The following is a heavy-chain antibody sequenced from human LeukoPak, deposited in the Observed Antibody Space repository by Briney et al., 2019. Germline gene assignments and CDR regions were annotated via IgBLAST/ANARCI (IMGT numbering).Heavy chain of an antibody. J-gene: IGHJ4*02. CDR1: GLTFSSYA. D-gene: IGHD6-13*01. CDR3: ATSPRYKQQLGYFDY. V-gene: IGHV3-30-3*01. CDR2: ISYDKTNK. Sequence: SGGSLRLSCAASGLTFSSYAMHWVRQAPGKGLEWVAVISYDKTNKYYADSVKGRFTISRDNSKNTLYLQMNSLRAEDTAVYYCATSPRYKQQLGYFDYWGQGTLVTVSS.